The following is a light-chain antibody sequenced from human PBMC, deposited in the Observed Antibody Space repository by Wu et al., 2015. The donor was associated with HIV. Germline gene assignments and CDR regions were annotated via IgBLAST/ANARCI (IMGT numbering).Light chain of an antibody. V-gene: IGKV1-5*03. Sequence: DIQMTQSPSTLSASVGDRVTITCRASQSISDWLAWYQQKPGKAPKLLIYKASSLESGVPSRFSASGSGTEFTLTISSLQPDDFATYYCQQYNSYRYTFGQGTKLEIK. CDR3: QQYNSYRYT. CDR2: KAS. J-gene: IGKJ2*01. CDR1: QSISDW.